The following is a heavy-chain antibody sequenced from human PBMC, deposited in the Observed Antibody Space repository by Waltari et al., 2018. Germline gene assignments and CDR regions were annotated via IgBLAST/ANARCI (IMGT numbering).Heavy chain of an antibody. CDR2: ISGSGVSA. Sequence: EVQLLESGGGLVQPGGSLRLSCAASGFTFSSYAMSWVRQAPGKGLEWVSAISGSGVSAYYADAVKGRFTVSRDNPKNTLFLQMNSLGAEDAAVYYCTKDCTGYDSSGHYCADAFDIWGQGTIVTVSS. V-gene: IGHV3-23*01. CDR1: GFTFSSYA. D-gene: IGHD3-22*01. J-gene: IGHJ3*02. CDR3: TKDCTGYDSSGHYCADAFDI.